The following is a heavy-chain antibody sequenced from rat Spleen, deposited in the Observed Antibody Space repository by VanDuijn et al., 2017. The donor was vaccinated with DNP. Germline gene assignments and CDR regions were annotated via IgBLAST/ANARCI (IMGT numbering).Heavy chain of an antibody. CDR1: GFNFNAYW. CDR3: VTRGDPYDNWFAY. Sequence: EVRLVESGGGLVQPGRSLKLSCAASGFNFNAYWMGWVRQAPGKGLEWIGEINEESSIMNYGPSLRERVSFSRDNAQNILYLQMSELGSEDTGIYYCVTRGDPYDNWFAYWGRGTLVTVSS. V-gene: IGHV4-2*01. D-gene: IGHD4-2*01. CDR2: INEESSIM. J-gene: IGHJ3*01.